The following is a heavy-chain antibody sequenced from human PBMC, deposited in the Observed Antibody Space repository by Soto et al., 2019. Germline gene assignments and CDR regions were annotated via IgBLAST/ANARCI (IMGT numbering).Heavy chain of an antibody. CDR1: GYTFTSYA. J-gene: IGHJ6*02. CDR2: INAGNGNT. Sequence: ASVKVSCKASGYTFTSYAMHWVRQAPGQRLEWMGWINAGNGNTKYSQKFQGRVTITRDTSASTAYMELSSLRSEDTAWYYCARRVSFSYYYYYGMDVWGQGTTVTVSS. D-gene: IGHD3-22*01. CDR3: ARRVSFSYYYYYGMDV. V-gene: IGHV1-3*01.